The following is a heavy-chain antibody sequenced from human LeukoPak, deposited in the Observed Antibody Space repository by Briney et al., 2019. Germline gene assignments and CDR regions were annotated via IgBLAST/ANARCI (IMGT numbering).Heavy chain of an antibody. J-gene: IGHJ3*02. CDR1: GFTFSSYW. CDR3: ARVSGNGWLRLSGGGLDAFDI. Sequence: GGSLRLSCAASGFTFSSYWVSWVRQAPGKGLEWVANIKQDGSEKYYVDSVKGRFTISRDNAKNSLYLQMNSLRAEDTAVYYCARVSGNGWLRLSGGGLDAFDIWGQGTMVTVSS. CDR2: IKQDGSEK. D-gene: IGHD6-19*01. V-gene: IGHV3-7*01.